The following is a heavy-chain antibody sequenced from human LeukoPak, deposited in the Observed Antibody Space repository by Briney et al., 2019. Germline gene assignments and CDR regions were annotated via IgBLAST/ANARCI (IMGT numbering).Heavy chain of an antibody. Sequence: GGSLRLSCAASGFTFSSYSMNWVRQAPGKGLGWVSYISSSSSTIYHADSVKGRFTISRDNAKNSLYLQMDSLRDEDTAVYYCARDDTMIFDYWGQGTLVTVSS. J-gene: IGHJ4*02. CDR1: GFTFSSYS. CDR2: ISSSSSTI. D-gene: IGHD3-22*01. V-gene: IGHV3-48*02. CDR3: ARDDTMIFDY.